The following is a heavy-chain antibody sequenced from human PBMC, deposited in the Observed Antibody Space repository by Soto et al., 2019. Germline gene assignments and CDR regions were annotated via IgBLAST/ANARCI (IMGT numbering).Heavy chain of an antibody. CDR3: ARGINCSSTSCYNGWFDP. CDR2: INHSGST. J-gene: IGHJ5*02. D-gene: IGHD2-2*02. V-gene: IGHV4-34*01. Sequence: PSETLSLTCAVYCGSFSGNYWSWIRQPPGKGLEWIGEINHSGSTNYNPSLKSRVTISVDTSKNQFSLKLSSVTAADTAVYYCARGINCSSTSCYNGWFDPWGQGTLVTVS. CDR1: CGSFSGNY.